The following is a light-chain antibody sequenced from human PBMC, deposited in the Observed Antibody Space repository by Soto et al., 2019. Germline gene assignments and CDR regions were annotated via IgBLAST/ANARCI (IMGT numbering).Light chain of an antibody. Sequence: EIVMTQSPATLSVSPGERATLSCRASQSVSSNLAWYQQKPGQAPRLLIYGASTRATGIPARFSGSGSGTEFTLTISRLQSEDFAVYYCQQYNNWPWLTFGGGTKVEIK. CDR2: GAS. CDR3: QQYNNWPWLT. CDR1: QSVSSN. V-gene: IGKV3-15*01. J-gene: IGKJ4*01.